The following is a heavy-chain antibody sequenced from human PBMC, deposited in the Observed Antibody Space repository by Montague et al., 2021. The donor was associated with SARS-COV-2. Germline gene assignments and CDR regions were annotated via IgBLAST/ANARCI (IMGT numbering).Heavy chain of an antibody. Sequence: LSLTCAVYGGSFSGYDWSWIRQSPGKGLEWIGEIDHSGSTKYNPSLKSRLTLSVDTSKNQFSLKLSSVTAADTAVYYCAREGIPTPGAEWKILHYHGMDVWGQGTTVTVSS. V-gene: IGHV4-34*01. CDR2: IDHSGST. D-gene: IGHD1-14*01. J-gene: IGHJ6*02. CDR1: GGSFSGYD. CDR3: AREGIPTPGAEWKILHYHGMDV.